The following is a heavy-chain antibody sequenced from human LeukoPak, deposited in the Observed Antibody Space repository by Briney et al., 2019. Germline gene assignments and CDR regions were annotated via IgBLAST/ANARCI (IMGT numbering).Heavy chain of an antibody. V-gene: IGHV3-21*01. J-gene: IGHJ3*01. D-gene: IGHD6-13*01. Sequence: GGSLRLSCAAPGFTFSSYSMNWVRQAPGKGLEWVSSISSSSSYIYYADSVKGRFTISRDNAKNSLYLQMNSLRAEDTAVYYCARVTGGYSSSCDWGQGTMVTVSS. CDR3: ARVTGGYSSSCD. CDR1: GFTFSSYS. CDR2: ISSSSSYI.